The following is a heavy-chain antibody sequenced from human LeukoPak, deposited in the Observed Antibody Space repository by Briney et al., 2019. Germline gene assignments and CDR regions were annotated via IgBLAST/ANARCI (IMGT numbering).Heavy chain of an antibody. CDR2: ITLDGHNK. CDR3: AKVSSPSGWFWGYFDY. J-gene: IGHJ4*02. CDR1: VITFSNYG. D-gene: IGHD6-19*01. V-gene: IGHV3-30*18. Sequence: GRCLRLSCAASVITFSNYGTHWVRQAPGRGREWGAVITLDGHNKFYSDSLKGRFTVSRDNTKNTLYMEKKSLRAEDTAVYYCAKVSSPSGWFWGYFDYWGQGSLVTVSS.